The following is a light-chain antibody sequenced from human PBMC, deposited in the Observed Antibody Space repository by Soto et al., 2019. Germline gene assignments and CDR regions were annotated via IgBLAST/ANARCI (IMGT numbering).Light chain of an antibody. Sequence: DGVISHSPASPPVSLXTRPTIACTSGQRLSSPSNNHNDVAWYQHKPGQPPRLLIYWASTRESGVPDRFSGSGSGTDFTLTISSLQAEDVAIYYCQNHHRTSPWTFGQGTMVDI. J-gene: IGKJ1*01. V-gene: IGKV4-1*01. CDR1: QRLSSPSNNHND. CDR2: WAS. CDR3: QNHHRTSPWT.